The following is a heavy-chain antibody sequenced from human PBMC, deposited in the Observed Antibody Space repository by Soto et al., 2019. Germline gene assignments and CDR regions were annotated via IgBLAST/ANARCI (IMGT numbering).Heavy chain of an antibody. CDR1: GYSFTSYW. V-gene: IGHV5-51*01. CDR3: ARHNISFELYYYYGMDV. J-gene: IGHJ6*02. D-gene: IGHD6-6*01. CDR2: IYPGDSDT. Sequence: PGESLKISCKGSGYSFTSYWIGWVRQMPGKGLEWMGIIYPGDSDTRYSPSFQGQVTISADKSISTAYLQWSSLKASDTAMYYCARHNISFELYYYYGMDVWGQGTTVTVSS.